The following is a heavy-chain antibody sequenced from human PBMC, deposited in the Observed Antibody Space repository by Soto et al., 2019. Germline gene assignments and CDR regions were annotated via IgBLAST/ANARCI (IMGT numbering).Heavy chain of an antibody. CDR2: IIPIFGTA. CDR1: GGTFSSYA. Sequence: QVQLVQSGAEVKKPGSSVKVSCKASGGTFSSYAISWVRQAPGQGLEWLGGIIPIFGTANYAQKCQGRVTITADESTSTAYMELSSLRSEDTAVYYCARDRLAYGVDPWGQGTLVTVSS. D-gene: IGHD4-17*01. V-gene: IGHV1-69*01. J-gene: IGHJ5*02. CDR3: ARDRLAYGVDP.